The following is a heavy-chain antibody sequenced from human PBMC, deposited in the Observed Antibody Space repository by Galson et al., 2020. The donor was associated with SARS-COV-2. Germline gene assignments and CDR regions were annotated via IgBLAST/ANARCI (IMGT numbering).Heavy chain of an antibody. CDR2: ISYAGSIT. J-gene: IGHJ6*01. CDR1: GFTFTNYG. D-gene: IGHD3-3*01. Sequence: GGSLRLSCAASGFTFTNYGMHWVRQAPGKGLEWVAVISYAGSITYYADSVRGRFFISRDNSKNTLYLQMDSLRAEDTAVYYWAKRPKLFDVWPYGMYVWGQGTTVTVRS. V-gene: IGHV3-30*18. CDR3: AKRPKLFDVWPYGMYV.